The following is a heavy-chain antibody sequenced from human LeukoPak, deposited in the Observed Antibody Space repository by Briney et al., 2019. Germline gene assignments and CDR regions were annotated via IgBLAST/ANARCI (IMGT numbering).Heavy chain of an antibody. J-gene: IGHJ4*02. CDR1: GGSVNSGSYY. V-gene: IGHV4-61*01. Sequence: SETLSLTCTVSGGSVNSGSYYWSRIRLPPGKGLEWTGYIYYNGIANYNPSLKSRVTISLDTPKNQFSLKLTSVTAADTAVYYCARDNIAAAGTSVYWGQGTLVTVSS. D-gene: IGHD6-13*01. CDR2: IYYNGIA. CDR3: ARDNIAAAGTSVY.